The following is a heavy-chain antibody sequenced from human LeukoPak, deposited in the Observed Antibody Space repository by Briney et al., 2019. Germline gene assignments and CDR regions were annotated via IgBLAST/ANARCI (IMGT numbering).Heavy chain of an antibody. CDR3: AKDTGVAAVGSYWYFDL. J-gene: IGHJ2*01. D-gene: IGHD6-13*01. Sequence: GRSLRLSCAASGFTFSSYAMSWVRQAPGKGLEWVSAISGSGGSTYYADSVKGRFTISRENSKNTLYLQMNSLRAEDTAVYYCAKDTGVAAVGSYWYFDLWGRGTLVTVSS. V-gene: IGHV3-23*01. CDR2: ISGSGGST. CDR1: GFTFSSYA.